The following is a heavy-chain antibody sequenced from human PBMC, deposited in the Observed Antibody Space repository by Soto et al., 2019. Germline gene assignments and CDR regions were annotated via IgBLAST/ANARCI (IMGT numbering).Heavy chain of an antibody. CDR3: ARALAGEYCSGGSCALAFDI. Sequence: SETLSLTCTVSGGSISSYYWSWIRQPPGKGLEWIGYIYYSGSTNYNPSLKSRVTISVDTSKNQFSLKLSSVTAADTAVYYCARALAGEYCSGGSCALAFDIWGQGTMVTVSS. CDR2: IYYSGST. CDR1: GGSISSYY. V-gene: IGHV4-59*01. D-gene: IGHD2-15*01. J-gene: IGHJ3*02.